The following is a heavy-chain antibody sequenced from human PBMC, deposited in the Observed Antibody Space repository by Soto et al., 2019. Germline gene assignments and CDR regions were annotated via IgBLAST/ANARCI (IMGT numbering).Heavy chain of an antibody. CDR2: ISGSGGST. J-gene: IGHJ4*02. CDR3: AKGSGVLTYFDY. Sequence: VGSLRLSCAASGFTFSSYAMSWVRQAPGKGLEWVSAISGSGGSTYYADSVKGRFTISRDNSKNTLYLQMNSLRAEDTAVYYWAKGSGVLTYFDYWGQGTLVTVSS. V-gene: IGHV3-23*01. CDR1: GFTFSSYA. D-gene: IGHD3-10*01.